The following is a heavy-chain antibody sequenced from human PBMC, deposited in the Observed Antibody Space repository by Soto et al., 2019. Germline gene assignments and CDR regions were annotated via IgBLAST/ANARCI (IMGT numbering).Heavy chain of an antibody. D-gene: IGHD4-17*01. CDR3: ARDLRYGDYESYGMDV. J-gene: IGHJ6*02. V-gene: IGHV4-61*01. CDR2: IYYSGST. Sequence: SETLSLTCTVFGGSVSSGSYYWTWIRQPPGKGLEWIGHIYYSGSTNYNPSLKSRVTISVDTSKNQFSLKLSSVTAADTAVYYCARDLRYGDYESYGMDVWGQGTTVTVSS. CDR1: GGSVSSGSYY.